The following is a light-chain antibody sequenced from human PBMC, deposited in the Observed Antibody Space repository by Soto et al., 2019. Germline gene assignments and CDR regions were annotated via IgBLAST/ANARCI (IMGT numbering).Light chain of an antibody. CDR1: SSNIGAGYD. CDR2: GNS. J-gene: IGLJ3*02. V-gene: IGLV1-40*01. Sequence: QSVLTQPPSVSGAPGQRVTISCTGSSSNIGAGYDVHWYQQLPGTAPKLLIYGNSNRPSGVPDRFSGSKSGTSAYLAITGLEAEDEADYYCLSYACSLRGPVFGGGTKLTVL. CDR3: LSYACSLRGPV.